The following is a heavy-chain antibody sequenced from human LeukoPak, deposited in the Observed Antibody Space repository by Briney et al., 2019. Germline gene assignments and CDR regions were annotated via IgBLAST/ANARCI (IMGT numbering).Heavy chain of an antibody. D-gene: IGHD1-26*01. CDR3: AKNFGGSYFTNAFDI. J-gene: IGHJ3*02. V-gene: IGHV3-23*01. CDR2: ISDSGART. Sequence: PGGSLRLSCAASGFTFSSYAISWFRQAPEKGLELVSTISDSGARTFYADSVKGRFTISRDNSKNTLYLQMNSLRAEDTAVYYCAKNFGGSYFTNAFDIWGQGTMVTVSS. CDR1: GFTFSSYA.